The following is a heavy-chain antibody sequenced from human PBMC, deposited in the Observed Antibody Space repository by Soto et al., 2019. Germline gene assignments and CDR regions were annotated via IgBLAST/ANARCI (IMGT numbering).Heavy chain of an antibody. CDR2: ISGNGGST. D-gene: IGHD3-3*01. J-gene: IGHJ5*02. V-gene: IGHV3-23*01. CDR1: GFTFSSYA. CDR3: AKSPLEWLSGWFDP. Sequence: GGSLRLSCAASGFTFSSYAMSWVRQAPGKGLEWASAISGNGGSTYYADSVKGRFTISRDNSKNTLYLQMNSLRAEDTAVYYCAKSPLEWLSGWFDPWGQGTLVTVSS.